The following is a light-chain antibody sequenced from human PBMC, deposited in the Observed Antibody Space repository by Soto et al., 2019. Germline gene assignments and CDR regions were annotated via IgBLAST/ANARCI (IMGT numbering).Light chain of an antibody. Sequence: DIQMTQSPSSLSASVGDRVTITCRASQSISSYLNWYQQKPGKAPKLLIYAASSLQSGVPSRFSGSGSGTDFTLTISSLQPEDFATYYCQQSYGNPPWTFGQGTKVEIK. CDR1: QSISSY. CDR2: AAS. CDR3: QQSYGNPPWT. J-gene: IGKJ1*01. V-gene: IGKV1-39*01.